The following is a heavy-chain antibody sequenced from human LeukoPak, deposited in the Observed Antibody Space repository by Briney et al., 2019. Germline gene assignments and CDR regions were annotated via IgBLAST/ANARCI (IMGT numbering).Heavy chain of an antibody. D-gene: IGHD3-22*01. V-gene: IGHV1-69*01. Sequence: GASVKVSCKASGGTFSSYAISGVRQAPGQGLEWMGGIIPILGTANYAQKFQGRVKITADESTSTAYMELSSLRSEDTAVYYCARDRRYYYDSSGSIGSYSVNWFDPWGQGTLVTVSS. CDR3: ARDRRYYYDSSGSIGSYSVNWFDP. CDR1: GGTFSSYA. CDR2: IIPILGTA. J-gene: IGHJ5*02.